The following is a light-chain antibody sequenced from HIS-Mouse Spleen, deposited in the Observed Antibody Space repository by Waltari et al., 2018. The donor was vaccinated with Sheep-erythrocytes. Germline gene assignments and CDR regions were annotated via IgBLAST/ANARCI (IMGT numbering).Light chain of an antibody. CDR2: DVS. CDR1: SSCVGGYNH. CDR3: SSYTSSSTLV. V-gene: IGLV2-14*03. J-gene: IGLJ1*01. Sequence: QSALTQPASVSGSPGQSTPIPCTCTSSCVGGYNHVPWYQQHPGKAPKHLIYDVSNRPSGVSNRFSGSKSGNTASLTISGLQAEDEADYYCSSYTSSSTLVFGTGTKVTVL.